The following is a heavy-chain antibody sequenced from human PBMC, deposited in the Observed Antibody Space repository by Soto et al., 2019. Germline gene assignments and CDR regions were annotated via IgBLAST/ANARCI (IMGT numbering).Heavy chain of an antibody. J-gene: IGHJ5*02. CDR3: ARGGLRAYWIDP. V-gene: IGHV3-74*01. CDR2: INGDGSGT. D-gene: IGHD4-17*01. CDR1: GFTFSNYW. Sequence: EVHLVESGGGLIQPGGSLRLSCAASGFTFSNYWIHWVRQAPGEGLVWLSRINGDGSGTNYAASVKGRFTISRDNAKNTVYVQMNSLRAEDTAVYYCARGGLRAYWIDPWGQGTLVTVSS.